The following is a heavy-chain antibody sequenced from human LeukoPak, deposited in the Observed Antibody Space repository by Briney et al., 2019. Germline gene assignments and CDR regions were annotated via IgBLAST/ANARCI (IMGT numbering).Heavy chain of an antibody. J-gene: IGHJ6*04. D-gene: IGHD2-15*01. CDR2: IGGSGGAT. CDR1: GFAFSSYV. V-gene: IGHV3-23*01. CDR3: AKGVGINNYYYYGVDV. Sequence: SGGSLRLSCAAYGFAFSSYVLSWVRQAPGRGKKWVSAIGGSGGATYYAASVKGRFTISRDNSKNTLYLQMNSLRADDTAVYYCAKGVGINNYYYYGVDVWGKGTTVTVSS.